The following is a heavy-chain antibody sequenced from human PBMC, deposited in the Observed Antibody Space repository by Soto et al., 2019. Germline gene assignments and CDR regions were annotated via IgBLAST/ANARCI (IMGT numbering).Heavy chain of an antibody. CDR2: VFFMGNT. V-gene: IGHV4-39*01. J-gene: IGHJ4*02. CDR1: GGSVTSGSSY. Sequence: SETLSLTCSVSGGSVTSGSSYWGWVRQAPGKGLEWIGDVFFMGNTWYNADLKARLTISVDTSNDQFSLRLSSVTAADTAFYFCVRLTSRISSVSQRRSKYPLTWGPGTLVTVSS. CDR3: VRLTSRISSVSQRRSKYPLT. D-gene: IGHD3-10*02.